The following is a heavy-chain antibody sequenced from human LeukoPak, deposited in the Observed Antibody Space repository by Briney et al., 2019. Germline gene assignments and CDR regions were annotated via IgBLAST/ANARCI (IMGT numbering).Heavy chain of an antibody. CDR1: GGSISSSSYY. J-gene: IGHJ5*02. D-gene: IGHD2-2*02. V-gene: IGHV4-39*07. CDR3: ARKYCSSTSCYTSGWFDP. CDR2: IYYSGST. Sequence: SETLSLTCTVSGGSISSSSYYWGWIRQPPGKELEWIGSIYYSGSTYYNPSLKSRVTISVDTSKNQFSLKLSSATAADTAVYYCARKYCSSTSCYTSGWFDPWGQGTLVTVSS.